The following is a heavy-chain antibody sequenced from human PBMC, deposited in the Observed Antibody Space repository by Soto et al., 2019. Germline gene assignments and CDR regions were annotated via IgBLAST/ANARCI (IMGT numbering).Heavy chain of an antibody. CDR1: GFTSDDYA. V-gene: IGHV3-9*02. D-gene: IGHD4-17*01. CDR2: ISWNSGSI. Sequence: EVQLVESGGGLVQPGRSLRLSCAASGFTSDDYAMHWVRQAPGKGLEWVSGISWNSGSIGYADSVKGRFTISRDNAKNSLYLQMNSLRAEDTALYYCAKVHDYGDYEGAFDIWGQGTMVTVSS. J-gene: IGHJ3*02. CDR3: AKVHDYGDYEGAFDI.